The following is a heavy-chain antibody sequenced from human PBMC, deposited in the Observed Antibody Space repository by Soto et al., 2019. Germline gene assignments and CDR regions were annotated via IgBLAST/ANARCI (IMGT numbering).Heavy chain of an antibody. V-gene: IGHV4-39*01. Sequence: SETLSVTCLVSVESISVFAYYWGWIRHPPGKGLECIGSIYYSGRTYYNPSFKIRVTISIDTSKNHFSLKLSSVTATDTAVYYCARQRTTVVTQAYFDHWGQGALVTVSS. J-gene: IGHJ4*02. CDR2: IYYSGRT. D-gene: IGHD2-21*02. CDR3: ARQRTTVVTQAYFDH. CDR1: VESISVFAYY.